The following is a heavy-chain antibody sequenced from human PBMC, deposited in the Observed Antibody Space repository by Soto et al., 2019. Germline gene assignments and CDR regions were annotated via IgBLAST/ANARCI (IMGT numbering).Heavy chain of an antibody. J-gene: IGHJ4*02. D-gene: IGHD6-19*01. CDR1: GFTFSSYA. CDR2: ISYDGSNK. CDR3: ARDGQWLVIGYYFDY. V-gene: IGHV3-30-3*01. Sequence: LRLSCAASGFTFSSYAMHWVRQAPGKGLEWVAVISYDGSNKYYADSVKGRFTISRDNSKNTLYLQMNSLRAEDTAVYYCARDGQWLVIGYYFDYWGQGTLVTVSS.